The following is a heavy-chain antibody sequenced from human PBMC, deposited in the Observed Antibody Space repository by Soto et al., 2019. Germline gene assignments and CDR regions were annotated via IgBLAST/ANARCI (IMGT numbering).Heavy chain of an antibody. CDR1: GGSINGGGYY. J-gene: IGHJ5*02. Sequence: SETLSLTCTVPGGSINGGGYYWTWIRQHPGKGLEWFGNIYKSGTTYYNPSLEGRVSISLDMSKNQFSLNVTSVTAADSAVYYCARGRGYSYQNFFDLWGQGIRVTI. D-gene: IGHD5-18*01. CDR2: IYKSGTT. CDR3: ARGRGYSYQNFFDL. V-gene: IGHV4-31*03.